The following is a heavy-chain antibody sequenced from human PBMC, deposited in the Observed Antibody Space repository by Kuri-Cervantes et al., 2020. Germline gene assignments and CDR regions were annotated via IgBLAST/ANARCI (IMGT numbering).Heavy chain of an antibody. D-gene: IGHD1-26*01. CDR1: GFTFSSYG. V-gene: IGHV3-33*06. CDR2: IWYDGSNK. J-gene: IGHJ4*02. Sequence: GESLKISCAASGFTFSSYGMHWVRQAPGKGLEWVAVIWYDGSNKYYADSVKGRFTISRDNSKNTLYLQMNSLRAEDTAVYYCAKTVGSITRPDYWGQGTLVTVSS. CDR3: AKTVGSITRPDY.